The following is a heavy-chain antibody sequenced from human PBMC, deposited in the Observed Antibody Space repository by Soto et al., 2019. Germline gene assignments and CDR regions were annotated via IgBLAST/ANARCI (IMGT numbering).Heavy chain of an antibody. Sequence: EVQLLESGGGLLQPGWSLRLSCSTSGFTFSSDAMSWVRQAPGKVLEWVSSVSVTGDHTYYADSVKGRFSSSGDNSKNTVYLQMTSLRAEDTSIYFCAKAYPYAGWDYLGQGALVTVSS. V-gene: IGHV3-23*01. CDR2: VSVTGDHT. CDR3: AKAYPYAGWDY. D-gene: IGHD2-2*01. J-gene: IGHJ4*02. CDR1: GFTFSSDA.